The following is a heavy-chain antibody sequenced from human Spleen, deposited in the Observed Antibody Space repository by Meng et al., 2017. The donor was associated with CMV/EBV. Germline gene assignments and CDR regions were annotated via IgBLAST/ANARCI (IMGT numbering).Heavy chain of an antibody. CDR3: ARSESTRGFDY. CDR2: IYPGDSDT. CDR1: GYSFTIYW. Sequence: CKGSGYSFTIYWIGWVRQMPGKGLEWMGIIYPGDSDTRYSPSFQGQVTISADKSISTAYLQWSSLKASDTAMYYCARSESTRGFDYWGQGTLVTVSS. J-gene: IGHJ4*02. V-gene: IGHV5-51*01. D-gene: IGHD5/OR15-5a*01.